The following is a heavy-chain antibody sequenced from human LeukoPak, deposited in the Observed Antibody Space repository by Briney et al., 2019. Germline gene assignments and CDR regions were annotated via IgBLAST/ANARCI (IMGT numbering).Heavy chain of an antibody. Sequence: SVKVSCKTSGGTFNNSAISWVRQAPGQGLEWMGRIIPIFGTANYAQKFQGRVTITTDESTSTAYMELSSLRSEDTAVYYCARGRYYDSSGYPDYWGQGTLVTVSS. CDR2: IIPIFGTA. D-gene: IGHD3-22*01. J-gene: IGHJ4*02. CDR1: GGTFNNSA. CDR3: ARGRYYDSSGYPDY. V-gene: IGHV1-69*05.